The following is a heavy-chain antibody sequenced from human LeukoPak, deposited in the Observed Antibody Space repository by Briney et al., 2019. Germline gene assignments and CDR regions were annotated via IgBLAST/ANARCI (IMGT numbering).Heavy chain of an antibody. Sequence: SETLSLTCTVSSGSISSYYWTWMRQPPGKGLEWIGFIYYSGSTSYNPSLKSRVTISVDTSKNQFSLKLSPVTAADTAVYYCARHGMKYDYYDSSGYYSYWYFDLWGRGTLVTVSS. CDR3: ARHGMKYDYYDSSGYYSYWYFDL. D-gene: IGHD3-22*01. V-gene: IGHV4-59*08. J-gene: IGHJ2*01. CDR2: IYYSGST. CDR1: SGSISSYY.